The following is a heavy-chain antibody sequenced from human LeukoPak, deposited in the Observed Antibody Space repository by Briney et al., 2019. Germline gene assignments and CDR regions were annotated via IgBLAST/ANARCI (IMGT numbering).Heavy chain of an antibody. CDR1: GYTLTELS. D-gene: IGHD6-19*01. CDR2: FDPEDGET. CDR3: ATQAWDSSGWLDS. Sequence: ASVKVSFKASGYTLTELSMHWVRQAPGKGLGWMGGFDPEDGETIYAQKFQGRVTMTEDTSTDTAYMELSSLRSEDTAVYYCATQAWDSSGWLDSWGQGNLVTVSS. V-gene: IGHV1-24*01. J-gene: IGHJ4*02.